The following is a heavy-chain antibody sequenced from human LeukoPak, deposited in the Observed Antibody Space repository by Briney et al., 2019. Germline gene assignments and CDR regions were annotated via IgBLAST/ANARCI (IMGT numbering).Heavy chain of an antibody. D-gene: IGHD1-1*01. V-gene: IGHV4-59*01. J-gene: IGHJ5*02. CDR1: GGSISSYY. Sequence: ASETLSLTCTVSGGSISSYYWSWIRQPPGKGLEWIGYISYSGSTNFNPSLKSRVTISVDTSKNQFSLKLSSVTAADTAVYYCAREGTAGTNLNWFDPWGQGTLVTVSS. CDR2: ISYSGST. CDR3: AREGTAGTNLNWFDP.